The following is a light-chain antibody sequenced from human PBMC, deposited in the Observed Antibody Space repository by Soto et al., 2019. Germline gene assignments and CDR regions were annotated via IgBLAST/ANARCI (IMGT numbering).Light chain of an antibody. V-gene: IGKV1-9*01. CDR2: AAS. J-gene: IGKJ4*01. Sequence: DIQLTQSPSFLSASVGDRVTSTCRASQDISSDLAWYQQKPGKAPKLLIYAASTLQSGVPSGFGGSGSGTEFTLTITSLQPEDVATYYCQQVKTYPLTFGGGTKVEIK. CDR3: QQVKTYPLT. CDR1: QDISSD.